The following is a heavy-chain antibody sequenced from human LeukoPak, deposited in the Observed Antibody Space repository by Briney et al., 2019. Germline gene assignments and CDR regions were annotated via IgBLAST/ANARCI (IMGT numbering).Heavy chain of an antibody. J-gene: IGHJ5*02. D-gene: IGHD6-19*01. Sequence: SETLSLTCTASCGSISSYYWSWIRQPPGKGLEWIGYIYYSGSTNYNPSLKSRVTISVPSKNQFSLKLSSMTAADTAVYFCAREVSVAGNNWFDPWGQGALVTVSS. CDR3: AREVSVAGNNWFDP. CDR2: IYYSGST. CDR1: CGSISSYY. V-gene: IGHV4-59*01.